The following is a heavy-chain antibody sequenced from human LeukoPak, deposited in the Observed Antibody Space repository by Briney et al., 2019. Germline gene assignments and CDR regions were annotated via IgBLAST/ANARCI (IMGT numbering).Heavy chain of an antibody. CDR3: ARVKFWTGGYGLDGKDV. CDR1: GGSISSYY. V-gene: IGHV4-59*01. Sequence: PSETLSLTCTVSGGSISSYYWSWIRQPPGKGLEWIGYIYYSGSTNYNPSLKSRVTISVDTSKNQFSLKLSSVTAADTAVYYCARVKFWTGGYGLDGKDVWGQGTTVTVSS. D-gene: IGHD3/OR15-3a*01. J-gene: IGHJ6*02. CDR2: IYYSGST.